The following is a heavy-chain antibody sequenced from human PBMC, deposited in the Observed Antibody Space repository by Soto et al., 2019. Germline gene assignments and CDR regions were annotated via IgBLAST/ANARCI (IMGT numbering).Heavy chain of an antibody. CDR2: IYYSGST. CDR1: SDSIGSTNYY. Sequence: QLQLQESGPGLVKPSETLSLTCTVSSDSIGSTNYYWGWVRQPPGKGLEWIGSIYYSGSTYYNPSLRGRVTISVDTSNNQFSLKLNSATAADTAVYYCARGPHSSGCGDYWGQGTLVTVSS. CDR3: ARGPHSSGCGDY. D-gene: IGHD6-19*01. V-gene: IGHV4-39*01. J-gene: IGHJ4*02.